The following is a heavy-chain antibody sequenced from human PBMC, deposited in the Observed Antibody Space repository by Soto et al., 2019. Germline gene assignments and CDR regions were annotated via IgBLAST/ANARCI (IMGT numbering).Heavy chain of an antibody. D-gene: IGHD3-22*01. CDR3: AGQYYYDSSGNFDY. J-gene: IGHJ4*02. CDR1: GFAFNSAW. V-gene: IGHV3-7*05. Sequence: GGSLRLSCAASGFAFNSAWMSWVRQAPGKGLEWVASVKQDGSKTYYADSVEGRFTIFRDNAKNSLYLQMNSLTVEDTAMYYCAGQYYYDSSGNFDYWGQGTLVTVSS. CDR2: VKQDGSKT.